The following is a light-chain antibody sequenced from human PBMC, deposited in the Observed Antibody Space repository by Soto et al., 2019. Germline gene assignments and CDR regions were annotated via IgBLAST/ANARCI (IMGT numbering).Light chain of an antibody. CDR2: RSD. V-gene: IGLV1-47*01. CDR1: SSNIGSNH. CDR3: SARDDSLSGVV. Sequence: QTVVTLPPSTSGTPGQRVTISCSGSSSNIGSNHVYWYQQFPGMAPKLHMYRSDQRPAGAPDRFSGSKSGTTAPLAIGGLRFDDEADYYCSARDDSLSGVVFGGGTKVTVL. J-gene: IGLJ2*01.